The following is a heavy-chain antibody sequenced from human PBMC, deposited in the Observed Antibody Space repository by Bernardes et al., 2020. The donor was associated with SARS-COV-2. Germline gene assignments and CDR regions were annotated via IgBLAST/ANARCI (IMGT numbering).Heavy chain of an antibody. D-gene: IGHD6-13*01. CDR3: GKGYSSSWYPPDY. J-gene: IGHJ4*02. CDR1: GFTFSSYG. V-gene: IGHV3-23*01. Sequence: GSLRLSCAASGFTFSSYGMTWVRQAPGKGLEWVSSIGAGGDITYYADSVKGRFTISRDNSKNTLYLQMNSLRAEDTALYYCGKGYSSSWYPPDYWGQGTLVTVSS. CDR2: IGAGGDIT.